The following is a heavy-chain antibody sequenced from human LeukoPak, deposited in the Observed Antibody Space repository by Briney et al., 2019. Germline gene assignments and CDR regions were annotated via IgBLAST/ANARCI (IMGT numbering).Heavy chain of an antibody. Sequence: PSETLSLTCTVSGGSISNYYWSWIRQPPGKGLEWIGRISTSGSSNDNSSLKSRVTMSVDTSKNQFSLKLSSVTAADTAVYYCAREEYYYDSRGYYHNYFDYWGQGTLVTVSS. J-gene: IGHJ4*02. V-gene: IGHV4-4*07. CDR3: AREEYYYDSRGYYHNYFDY. CDR2: ISTSGSS. CDR1: GGSISNYY. D-gene: IGHD3-22*01.